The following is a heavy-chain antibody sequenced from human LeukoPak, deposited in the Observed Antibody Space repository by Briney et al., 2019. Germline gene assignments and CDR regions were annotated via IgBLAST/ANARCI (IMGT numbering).Heavy chain of an antibody. CDR2: ISSASGSI. Sequence: PGGSLRLSCAASGFTFSSYSMNWVRQAPGKGLEWVSYISSASGSIYYADSVKGRFTISRDNAKNSLFLQMNSLRAEDTAVYYCARDREMAPVGYWGQGTLVTVSS. V-gene: IGHV3-48*04. D-gene: IGHD5-24*01. CDR1: GFTFSSYS. J-gene: IGHJ4*02. CDR3: ARDREMAPVGY.